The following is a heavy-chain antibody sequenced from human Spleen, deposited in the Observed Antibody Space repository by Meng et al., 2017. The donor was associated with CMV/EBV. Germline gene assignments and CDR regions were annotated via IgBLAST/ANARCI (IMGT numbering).Heavy chain of an antibody. V-gene: IGHV1-18*04. CDR2: ISAYNANT. D-gene: IGHD6-13*01. CDR1: GYTFTSYG. CDR3: ARVRLGRSSRLFYFDY. Sequence: ASVKVSCKASGYTFTSYGVSWVRQAPGQGLEWVGTISAYNANTDYAQKVQDRVTINIDTSTSTSYMELRSLRSDDTAVYYCARVRLGRSSRLFYFDYWGQGTLVTVPQ. J-gene: IGHJ4*02.